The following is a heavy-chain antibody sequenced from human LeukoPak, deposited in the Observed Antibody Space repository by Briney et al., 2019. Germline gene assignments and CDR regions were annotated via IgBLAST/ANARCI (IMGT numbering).Heavy chain of an antibody. D-gene: IGHD3-10*01. CDR1: GFAFSTYG. CDR3: AKDRGVAYDSGSLGFDY. CDR2: ISYDGSNK. Sequence: GRSLRLSCAASGFAFSTYGMHWVRQAPGKGPEWVAVISYDGSNKYYADSVRGRFTISRDNSKNTLYLQMSSLRAEATAVYYCAKDRGVAYDSGSLGFDYWGQGTLVTVSS. J-gene: IGHJ4*02. V-gene: IGHV3-30*18.